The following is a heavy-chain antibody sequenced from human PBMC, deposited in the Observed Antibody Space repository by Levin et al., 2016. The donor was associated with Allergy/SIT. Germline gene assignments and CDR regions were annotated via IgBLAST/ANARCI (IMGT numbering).Heavy chain of an antibody. CDR2: ISYNGTT. CDR1: GGSITSYY. CDR3: ARHDPNGWDFFDY. J-gene: IGHJ4*01. D-gene: IGHD2-8*01. Sequence: SETLSLTCTVSGGSITSYYCSWIRQSPGKGLEWIAYISYNGTTNYNPSLKSRVTISVDTSKSQFSLKLRSVTAADTAVYFCARHDPNGWDFFDYVGRRNPRHRLL. V-gene: IGHV4-59*08.